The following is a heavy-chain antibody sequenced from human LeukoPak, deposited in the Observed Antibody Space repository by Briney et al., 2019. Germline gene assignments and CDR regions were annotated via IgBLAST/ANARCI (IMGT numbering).Heavy chain of an antibody. CDR1: GFNFGSYW. Sequence: GGSLRLSCAASGFNFGSYWMTWVRQAPGKGLEWVANIKADESEKYYVDSVRGRFTISRDNAKNSLYLQMDSLRPEDTAVYYCARCNYDDSSRHPTSFEIWGQGTLVTVSS. J-gene: IGHJ4*02. V-gene: IGHV3-7*01. CDR3: ARCNYDDSSRHPTSFEI. CDR2: IKADESEK. D-gene: IGHD3-22*01.